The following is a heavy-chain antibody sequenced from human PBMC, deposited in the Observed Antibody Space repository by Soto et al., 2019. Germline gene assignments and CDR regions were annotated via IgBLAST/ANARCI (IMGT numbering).Heavy chain of an antibody. D-gene: IGHD6-13*01. V-gene: IGHV3-30*18. Sequence: HPGGSLRLSCAASGFTFSSYGMHWVRQAPGKGLEWVAVMSYDGNNKNYAGSVKGRFTISRDNSKNTLYLQMNSLRAEDTAVYYCAKDSSSWYFVEGYYFDYWGQGTLVTVSS. CDR3: AKDSSSWYFVEGYYFDY. CDR1: GFTFSSYG. J-gene: IGHJ4*02. CDR2: MSYDGNNK.